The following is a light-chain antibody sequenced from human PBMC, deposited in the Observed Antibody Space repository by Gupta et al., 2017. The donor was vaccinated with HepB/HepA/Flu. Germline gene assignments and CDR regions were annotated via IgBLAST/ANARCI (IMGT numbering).Light chain of an antibody. J-gene: IGKJ3*01. V-gene: IGKV1-39*01. CDR1: QSISSY. CDR3: QQSDRTPPT. CDR2: AAS. Sequence: DIQMTQSPSSLSASVGDRVTITCRASQSISSYLNWYQQKPGKAPKLLIYAASSVQSGVPSRFSGSGSGTDFTLTISSLQPEDFATYYCQQSDRTPPTFGPGTKVEIK.